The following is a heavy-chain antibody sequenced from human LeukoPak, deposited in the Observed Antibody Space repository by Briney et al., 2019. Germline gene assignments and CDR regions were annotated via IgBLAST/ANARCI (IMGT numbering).Heavy chain of an antibody. V-gene: IGHV3-21*01. D-gene: IGHD5-12*01. CDR1: GFTFSSYS. CDR3: AVIVATIKAAAGAFDI. CDR2: ISSSSSYI. J-gene: IGHJ3*02. Sequence: GGSLRPSCAASGFTFSSYSMNWVRQAPGKGLGWVSSISSSSSYIYYADSVKGRFTISRDNAKNSLYLQMNSLRAEDTAVYYCAVIVATIKAAAGAFDIWGQGTMVTVSS.